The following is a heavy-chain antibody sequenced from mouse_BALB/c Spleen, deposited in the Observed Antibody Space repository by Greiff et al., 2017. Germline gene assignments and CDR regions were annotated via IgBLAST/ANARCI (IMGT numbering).Heavy chain of an antibody. D-gene: IGHD2-4*01. CDR2: IWAGGST. Sequence: QVQLQQSGPGLVAPSQSLSITCTVSGFSLTSYGVHWVRPPPGKGLEWLGVIWAGGSTNYNSALMSRLSISKDNSKSQVFLKMNSLQTDDTAMYYCARASTMITTLCAYWGQGTLVTVSA. CDR1: GFSLTSYG. J-gene: IGHJ3*01. CDR3: ARASTMITTLCAY. V-gene: IGHV2-9*02.